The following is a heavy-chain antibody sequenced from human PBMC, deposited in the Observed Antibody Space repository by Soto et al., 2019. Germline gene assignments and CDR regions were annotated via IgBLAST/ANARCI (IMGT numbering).Heavy chain of an antibody. V-gene: IGHV4-38-2*01. D-gene: IGHD6-6*01. Sequence: SETLSLTCAVSGYSISSGYYWGWIRQPPGKGLEWIGSIYHSGSTYCNPSLKSRVTISVDTSKNQFSLKLSSVTAADTAVYYCARHYMWQLGNWFDPWGQGTLVTVSS. CDR3: ARHYMWQLGNWFDP. J-gene: IGHJ5*02. CDR2: IYHSGST. CDR1: GYSISSGYY.